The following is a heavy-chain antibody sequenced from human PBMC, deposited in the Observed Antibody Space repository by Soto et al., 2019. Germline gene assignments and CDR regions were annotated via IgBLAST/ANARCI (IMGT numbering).Heavy chain of an antibody. CDR2: ISAYNGNT. J-gene: IGHJ5*02. Sequence: ASVKVSCKASGYTFTSYGISWVRQAPGQGLEWMGWISAYNGNTNYAQKLQGRVTMTTDTSTSTAYMELRSLRSDDTAVYYCARGYCSSTSCYGGDWFDPWGQGTLVTVSS. D-gene: IGHD2-2*01. V-gene: IGHV1-18*01. CDR1: GYTFTSYG. CDR3: ARGYCSSTSCYGGDWFDP.